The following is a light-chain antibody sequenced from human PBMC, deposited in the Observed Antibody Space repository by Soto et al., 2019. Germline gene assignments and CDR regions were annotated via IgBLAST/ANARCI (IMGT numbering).Light chain of an antibody. CDR2: DAS. V-gene: IGKV3D-20*01. CDR3: QQYGDSPRGT. CDR1: QTVSSNY. Sequence: EVVLTQSPATLSLSPGERATLSCGASQTVSSNYLAWYQQKPGLAPRLLIYDASTRATGIPDRFRCSGSGTDFTLTISRLEPEDVAMYYCQQYGDSPRGTFGGGTKVEIK. J-gene: IGKJ4*01.